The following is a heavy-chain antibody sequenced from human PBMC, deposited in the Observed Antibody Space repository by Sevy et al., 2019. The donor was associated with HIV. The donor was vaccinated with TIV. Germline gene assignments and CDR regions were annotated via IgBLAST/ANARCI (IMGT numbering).Heavy chain of an antibody. CDR3: AKDLGEGSSWYGNWFDP. CDR1: GFTFSSYA. Sequence: GGSLRLSCAASGFTFSSYAMSWVRQAPGKGLEWVSAISGSGGTTYYTDSVKGRFTISRDNSKNMLYLQMNSLRAEDTAVYYCAKDLGEGSSWYGNWFDPWGQRTLVTVSS. D-gene: IGHD6-13*01. J-gene: IGHJ5*02. V-gene: IGHV3-23*01. CDR2: ISGSGGTT.